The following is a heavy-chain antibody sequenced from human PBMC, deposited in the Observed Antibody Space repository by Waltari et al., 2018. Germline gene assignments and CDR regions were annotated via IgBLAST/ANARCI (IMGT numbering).Heavy chain of an antibody. J-gene: IGHJ4*02. D-gene: IGHD6-13*01. CDR1: GFTFDDYA. CDR2: ISWNSGSI. V-gene: IGHV3-9*03. Sequence: EVQLVESGGGLVQPGRSLRLSCAASGFTFDDYAMHWVRQAPGKGLEWVSGISWNSGSIGDADSVKGRFTISRDNAKNSLYLQMNSLRAEDMALYYCAKGPYSSSWYYFDYWGQGTLVTVSS. CDR3: AKGPYSSSWYYFDY.